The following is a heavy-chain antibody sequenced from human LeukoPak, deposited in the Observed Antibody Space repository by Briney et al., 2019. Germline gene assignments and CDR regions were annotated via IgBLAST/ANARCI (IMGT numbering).Heavy chain of an antibody. Sequence: ASVRVSCKTSGYTFTVYYIHWMRQAPGQGLEWMGWIAPRNGGTNYAQRFQGRVSMTRDTSISTVYMELRSPISDDTAVYYCARGLLGTSSSVGYFDSWGQGTLVTVSS. J-gene: IGHJ4*02. CDR3: ARGLLGTSSSVGYFDS. V-gene: IGHV1-2*02. CDR2: IAPRNGGT. D-gene: IGHD6-6*01. CDR1: GYTFTVYY.